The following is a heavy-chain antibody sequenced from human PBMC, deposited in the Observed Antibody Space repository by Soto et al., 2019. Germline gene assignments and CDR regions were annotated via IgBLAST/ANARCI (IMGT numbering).Heavy chain of an antibody. CDR2: ISHNGWNE. D-gene: IGHD3-22*01. J-gene: IGHJ4*02. V-gene: IGHV3-30*18. Sequence: PGGSLRLSCAVSGFTFNSYGMHWVRQAPGKGLEWVAFISHNGWNEYYVDSVKGRFTVSRDMSKNTLYLQMDSLRAEDTAVYYCAKDLYYDTSGFSFDYWGQGTLVTVSS. CDR1: GFTFNSYG. CDR3: AKDLYYDTSGFSFDY.